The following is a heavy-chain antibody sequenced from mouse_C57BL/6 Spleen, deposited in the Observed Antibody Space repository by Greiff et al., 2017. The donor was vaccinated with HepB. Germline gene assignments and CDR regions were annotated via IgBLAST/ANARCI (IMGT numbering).Heavy chain of an antibody. CDR3: TRRGNWDDYYDVDK. J-gene: IGHJ4*01. Sequence: DVKLVESGEGLVKPGGSLKLSCAASGFTFSSYAMSWVRQTPEKRLEWVEYISSGRDYIYYADTVKGRITSSRDNDRNTLYLQMSSMKSEDTDMYYCTRRGNWDDYYDVDKWGKETSVTVSS. CDR1: GFTFSSYA. CDR2: ISSGRDYI. V-gene: IGHV5-9-1*02. D-gene: IGHD4-1*01.